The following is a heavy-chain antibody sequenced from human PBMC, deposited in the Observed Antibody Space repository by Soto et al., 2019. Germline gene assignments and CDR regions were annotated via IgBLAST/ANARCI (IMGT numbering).Heavy chain of an antibody. Sequence: QVHLVQSGVEVKTPGASVKVYCQASGYTFFTYDISWVRQAPGQGLEWVGWISTYSGDTKYAQKFQGRVTMTTDTSTTTAYLELRSLRSDDTAVYYCARHHGPTTSENWFDPWGQGTLVTVSS. CDR3: ARHHGPTTSENWFDP. CDR2: ISTYSGDT. D-gene: IGHD5-12*01. J-gene: IGHJ5*02. V-gene: IGHV1-18*01. CDR1: GYTFFTYD.